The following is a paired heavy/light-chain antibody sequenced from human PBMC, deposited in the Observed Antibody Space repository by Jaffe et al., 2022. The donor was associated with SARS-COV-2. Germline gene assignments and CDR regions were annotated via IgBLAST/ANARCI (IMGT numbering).Light chain of an antibody. V-gene: IGLV1-44*01. CDR2: TNN. Sequence: QSVLTQPPSASGTPGQGVTISCSGSSSNIGSNTVSWYQQFPGTAPKLLIYTNNQRPSGVPDRFSGSKSGTSASLAIRGLQSEDEAAYYCAAWDDNLNGVVFGGGTRLTVL. CDR3: AAWDDNLNGVV. CDR1: SSNIGSNT. J-gene: IGLJ2*01.
Heavy chain of an antibody. CDR2: IIPMVGLV. Sequence: QVQVVQSGAEVKKPGSSVKVSCKASGRSYSMTWVRQAPGQGLEWMGRIIPMVGLVDYAQKLQGRVTITADKSTNTAYMELSGLRSEDTAVYYCATSTVTRPDVFDIWGQGTMVTV. V-gene: IGHV1-69*02. CDR1: GRSYS. CDR3: ATSTVTRPDVFDI. J-gene: IGHJ3*02. D-gene: IGHD4-17*01.